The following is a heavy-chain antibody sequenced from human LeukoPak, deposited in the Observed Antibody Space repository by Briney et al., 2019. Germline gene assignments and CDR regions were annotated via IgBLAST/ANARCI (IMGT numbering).Heavy chain of an antibody. J-gene: IGHJ4*02. CDR3: ARDLTEKGIAVGGCFDD. D-gene: IGHD6-19*01. V-gene: IGHV3-48*02. CDR1: GFTFSRYR. Sequence: PGGSLRHSCAASGFTFSRYRMNWARPAPGKGLEWVSYISSSSSTIYYVDHVKGRFTISRDNANNSLYLQMNSLRDEDMAVYYCARDLTEKGIAVGGCFDDWGQGTLVTVSS. CDR2: ISSSSSTI.